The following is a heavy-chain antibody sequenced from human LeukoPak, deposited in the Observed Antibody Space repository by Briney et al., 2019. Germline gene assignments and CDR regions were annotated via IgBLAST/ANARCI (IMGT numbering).Heavy chain of an antibody. V-gene: IGHV1-46*01. CDR3: ATWGSSSSPLPSMDV. J-gene: IGHJ6*02. CDR1: GYTFTSYY. D-gene: IGHD6-13*01. CDR2: IDPRGGST. Sequence: ASVKVSCKASGYTFTSYYMHWVRQAPGQGLEWMGIIDPRGGSTTYAQKFQDRVIMTRDTSTSAVYMELSSLRSEDTAVYYCATWGSSSSPLPSMDVWGQGTAVTVSS.